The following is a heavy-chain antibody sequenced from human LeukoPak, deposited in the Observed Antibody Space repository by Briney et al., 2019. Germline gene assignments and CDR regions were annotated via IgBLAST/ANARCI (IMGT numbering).Heavy chain of an antibody. Sequence: SETLSLTCTVSGASTDRRVSTNSYYWSWIRQFPGKGLEWIGNIYNIGSVTYKPSLRSRVTMSIDMSKKQLSLRLTSVTAADTAAYFCATNSSGSALDYWGQGTLVTVSS. J-gene: IGHJ4*02. CDR3: ATNSSGSALDY. V-gene: IGHV4-61*05. D-gene: IGHD3-22*01. CDR1: GASTDRRVSTNSYY. CDR2: IYNIGSV.